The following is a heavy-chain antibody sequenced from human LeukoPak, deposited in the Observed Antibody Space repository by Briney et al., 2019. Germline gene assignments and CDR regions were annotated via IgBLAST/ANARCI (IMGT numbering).Heavy chain of an antibody. CDR3: ARLRSTDDY. CDR1: GFSFSSQA. D-gene: IGHD1-26*01. J-gene: IGHJ4*02. Sequence: PGTSLRLSCAASGFSFSSQAMHWVRPAPGKGLEWLGFILSDGNNKYYAESVKGRFTISRDNSRNTVYLQMDSLRDEDTAVYYCARLRSTDDYWGQGTLVTV. CDR2: ILSDGNNK. V-gene: IGHV3-30*04.